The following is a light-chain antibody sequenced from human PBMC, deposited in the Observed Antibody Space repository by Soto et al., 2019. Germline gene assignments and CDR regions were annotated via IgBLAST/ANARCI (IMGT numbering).Light chain of an antibody. V-gene: IGLV4-60*02. Sequence: QLVLTQSSSASASLGSSVKLTCTLSSGHITYIIAWHQQQPGKAPRYLMKLEGSGNYNKGSGVPDRFSGYSSGADRYLTISNLQFEDDADYYCETGDSNSHGVFGGGTKVTVL. J-gene: IGLJ3*02. CDR2: LEGSGNY. CDR3: ETGDSNSHGV. CDR1: SGHITYI.